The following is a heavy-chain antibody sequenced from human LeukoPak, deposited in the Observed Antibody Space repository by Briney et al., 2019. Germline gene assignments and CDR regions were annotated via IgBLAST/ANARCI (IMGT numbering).Heavy chain of an antibody. D-gene: IGHD3-3*01. CDR3: AKETDYDFWSQGYGMDV. J-gene: IGHJ6*02. CDR2: ISYDGSNK. Sequence: GGSLRLSCAASGFTFTSYGMHWVRQAPGKGLEWVAVISYDGSNKYYADSVKGRFTISRDNSKNTLYLQMNSLRAEDTAVYYCAKETDYDFWSQGYGMDVWGHGTTVTVSS. V-gene: IGHV3-30*18. CDR1: GFTFTSYG.